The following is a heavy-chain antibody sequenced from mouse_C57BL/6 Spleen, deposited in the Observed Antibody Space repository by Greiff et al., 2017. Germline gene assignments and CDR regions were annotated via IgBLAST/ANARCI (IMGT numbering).Heavy chain of an antibody. CDR3: AKGTAQARYYAMDY. CDR2: IWRGGST. Sequence: VQLVESGPGLVQPSQSLSITCTVSGFSLTSYGVHWVRQSPGKGLEWLGVIWRGGSTDYNAAFMSRLSITKDNSKSQVFFKMNSLQADDTAIYYCAKGTAQARYYAMDYWGQGTSVTVSS. V-gene: IGHV2-5*01. J-gene: IGHJ4*01. D-gene: IGHD3-2*02. CDR1: GFSLTSYG.